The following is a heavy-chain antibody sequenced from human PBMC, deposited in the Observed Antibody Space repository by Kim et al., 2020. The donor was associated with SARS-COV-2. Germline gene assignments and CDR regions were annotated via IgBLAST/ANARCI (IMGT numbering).Heavy chain of an antibody. Sequence: SETLSLTCTVSGGSISSGDYYWSWIRQPPGKGLEWIGYIYYSGSTYYNPSLKSRVTISVDTSKNQFSLKLSSVTAADTAVYYCARGVGNDYIWGSYRYPYYYYMDVWGKGTTVTVSS. CDR1: GGSISSGDYY. CDR2: IYYSGST. D-gene: IGHD3-16*02. V-gene: IGHV4-30-4*01. CDR3: ARGVGNDYIWGSYRYPYYYYMDV. J-gene: IGHJ6*03.